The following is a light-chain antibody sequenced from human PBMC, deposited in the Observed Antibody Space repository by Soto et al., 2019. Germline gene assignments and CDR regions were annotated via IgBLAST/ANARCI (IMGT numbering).Light chain of an antibody. CDR1: QSVLYSSNNKNY. V-gene: IGKV4-1*01. J-gene: IGKJ1*01. Sequence: DIVMTQSPESLAVSLGQRASINCKSSQSVLYSSNNKNYLAWYQQKPGQPPKLLIYWASTRESGVPVRFSGSGSGTDFTLTISSLQAEDVAVYYCQQYYSTLWTFGQGTKVEIK. CDR3: QQYYSTLWT. CDR2: WAS.